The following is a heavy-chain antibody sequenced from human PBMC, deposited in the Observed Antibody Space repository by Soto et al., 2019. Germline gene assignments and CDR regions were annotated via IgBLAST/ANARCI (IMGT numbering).Heavy chain of an antibody. CDR3: ARGKNYYDHPLYLLDV. CDR1: GGTFSSYA. CDR2: IIPIFGTA. V-gene: IGHV1-69*13. Sequence: GASVKVSCKASGGTFSSYAISWGRQAPGQGLEWMGGIIPIFGTANYAQKFQGRVTITADESTSTAYMELSSLRSEDTAVYYCARGKNYYDHPLYLLDVRGQGTTVTGSS. J-gene: IGHJ6*02. D-gene: IGHD3-22*01.